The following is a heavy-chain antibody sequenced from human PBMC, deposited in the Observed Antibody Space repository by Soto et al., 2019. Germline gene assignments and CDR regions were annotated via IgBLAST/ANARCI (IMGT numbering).Heavy chain of an antibody. Sequence: QVKLVQSGVEFKKPGSSVKVSCKAAGGIFSIYTVFWVRQAPGQGLEWMGRISPMFDIATYAQNFRGRVTFNADKVAVTVYMEMLTPRSDDTAVYYCTVGSWSAEVFDIWCQGTLVTGSS. D-gene: IGHD6-13*01. CDR1: GGIFSIYT. CDR3: TVGSWSAEVFDI. V-gene: IGHV1-69*02. CDR2: ISPMFDIA. J-gene: IGHJ3*02.